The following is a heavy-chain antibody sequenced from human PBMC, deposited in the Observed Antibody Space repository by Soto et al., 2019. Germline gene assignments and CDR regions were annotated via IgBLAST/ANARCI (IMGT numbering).Heavy chain of an antibody. Sequence: SETLSLTCAVSSGSISSSNWWSWVRQPPGKGLEWIGEIYHSGSTNYNPSLKSRVTISVDKSKNQFSLKLSSVTAADTAVYYCAGSSRFYPHVWFEPWGQGTLVTVPS. D-gene: IGHD6-13*01. V-gene: IGHV4-4*02. CDR1: SGSISSSNW. J-gene: IGHJ5*02. CDR2: IYHSGST. CDR3: AGSSRFYPHVWFEP.